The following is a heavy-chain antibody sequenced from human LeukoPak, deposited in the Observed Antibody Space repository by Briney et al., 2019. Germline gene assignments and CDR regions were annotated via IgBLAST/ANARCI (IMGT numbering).Heavy chain of an antibody. CDR3: ARLMRQVASAIYHSFDP. Sequence: PSETLSLTCTVSGDHITSNYWTWIRQPPGKRLEWLVYTSASGDTNYNPSLKSRVTLSLDTSKNQFSLKLSSVTAEDTAVYYCARLMRQVASAIYHSFDPWGQGTPVTVSS. V-gene: IGHV4-4*09. CDR2: TSASGDT. CDR1: GDHITSNY. J-gene: IGHJ5*02. D-gene: IGHD3-16*01.